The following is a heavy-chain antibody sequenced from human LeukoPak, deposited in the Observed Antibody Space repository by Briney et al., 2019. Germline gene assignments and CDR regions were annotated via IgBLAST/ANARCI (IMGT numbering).Heavy chain of an antibody. CDR3: AKLGKIPPPQDI. Sequence: GGSLRLSCAASGFTFTNYAMSWVRQAPGKGLEWVSGISGGFSSTYYADSVKGRFTISRDISKNTLYLQMNSLRAEDTAVYYCAKLGKIPPPQDIWGQGTMVTVSS. D-gene: IGHD1-14*01. CDR2: ISGGFSST. CDR1: GFTFTNYA. V-gene: IGHV3-23*01. J-gene: IGHJ3*02.